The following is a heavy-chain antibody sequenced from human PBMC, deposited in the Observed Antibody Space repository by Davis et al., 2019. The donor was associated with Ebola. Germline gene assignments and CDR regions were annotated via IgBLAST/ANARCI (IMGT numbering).Heavy chain of an antibody. CDR1: GFTFSNAW. J-gene: IGHJ6*02. CDR2: IKSKTDGGTT. Sequence: GESLKISCAASGFTFSNAWMSWVRQAPGKGLEWVGRIKSKTDGGTTDYAAPVKGRFAISRDDSKNTLYLQMNSLKTEDTAVYYCTTASGGGGRLSYYYGMDVWGQGTTVTVSS. CDR3: TTASGGGGRLSYYYGMDV. D-gene: IGHD2-21*01. V-gene: IGHV3-15*01.